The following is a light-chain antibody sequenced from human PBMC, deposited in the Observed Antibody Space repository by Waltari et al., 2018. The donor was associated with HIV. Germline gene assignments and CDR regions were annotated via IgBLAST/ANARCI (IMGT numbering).Light chain of an antibody. V-gene: IGLV2-8*01. J-gene: IGLJ1*01. CDR3: SSYAGSTPWV. Sequence: QSALTQPPSAPGSPGQSVTIPCTGTSSDVGGYNYVSWYQQHPGKAPKLMIYEVTKRPSGVPDRFSGSKSGNTASLTVSGLQAEDEADYYCSSYAGSTPWVFGTGTKVTVL. CDR2: EVT. CDR1: SSDVGGYNY.